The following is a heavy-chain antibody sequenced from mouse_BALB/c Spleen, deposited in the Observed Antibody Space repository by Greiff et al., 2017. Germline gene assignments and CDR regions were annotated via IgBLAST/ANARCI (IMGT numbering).Heavy chain of an antibody. Sequence: DVKLVESGGGLVKPGGSLKLSCAASGFTFSDYYMYWVRQTPEKRLEWVATISDGGSYTYYPDSVKGRFTISRDNAKNNLYLQMSSLKSEDTAMYCCARDRGNYDYWGQGTTLTVSS. CDR3: ARDRGNYDY. V-gene: IGHV5-4*02. CDR2: ISDGGSYT. D-gene: IGHD2-1*01. CDR1: GFTFSDYY. J-gene: IGHJ2*01.